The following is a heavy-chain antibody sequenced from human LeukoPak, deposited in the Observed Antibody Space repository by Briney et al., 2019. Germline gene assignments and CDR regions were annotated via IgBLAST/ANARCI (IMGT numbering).Heavy chain of an antibody. D-gene: IGHD2-15*01. J-gene: IGHJ4*02. V-gene: IGHV5-51*01. CDR2: INPGDSDT. CDR3: ARHLYCSGRSCRFFGEIDY. Sequence: GESLKISCKASGYNFTNYWIGWVRQVPGKGLEWMGIINPGDSDTRYSPSFQGQVTISADKSISTAYLQWGSLKASDTGMYYCARHLYCSGRSCRFFGEIDYWSQGTLVTVSS. CDR1: GYNFTNYW.